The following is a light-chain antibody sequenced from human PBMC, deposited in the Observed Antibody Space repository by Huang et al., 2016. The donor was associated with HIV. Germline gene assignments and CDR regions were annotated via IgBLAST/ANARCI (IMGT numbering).Light chain of an antibody. V-gene: IGKV3-11*01. CDR2: DAS. Sequence: ELVLTQSPATLSLPQGERATLSCRASQGVSTYLAWYHQKPGQAPRLLIYDASNRATGIPARFSGSGSGTDFTLTISSLEPEDFAVYYCQQRSNWPAFGGGTKVEIK. CDR1: QGVSTY. CDR3: QQRSNWPA. J-gene: IGKJ4*01.